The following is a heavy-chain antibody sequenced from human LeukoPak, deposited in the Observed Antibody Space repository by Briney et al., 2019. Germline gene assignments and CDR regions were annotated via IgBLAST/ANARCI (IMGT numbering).Heavy chain of an antibody. CDR1: EYTFTGYY. V-gene: IGHV1-2*02. J-gene: IGHJ3*02. Sequence: ASVKVSCKASEYTFTGYYMHWVRQAPGQGLEWMGWINPNSGGTNYAQKFQGRVTMTRDTSISTAYMELSRLRSDDTAVYYCARDHYYDSSGYYPEAFDIWGQGTMVTVSS. D-gene: IGHD3-22*01. CDR3: ARDHYYDSSGYYPEAFDI. CDR2: INPNSGGT.